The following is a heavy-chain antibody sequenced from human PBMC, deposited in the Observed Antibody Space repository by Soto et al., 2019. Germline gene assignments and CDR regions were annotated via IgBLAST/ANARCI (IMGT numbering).Heavy chain of an antibody. Sequence: GGSLRLSCAPSEFTVSNNYMNWVRQAPGKGLEWVSIIYSDGSIFYADSVKGRFTISRDNSKNTLYLQMNSLRPEDTALFYCARGPYDFWSGYIADAFDVWGQGTMVTVSS. V-gene: IGHV3-66*02. D-gene: IGHD3-3*01. J-gene: IGHJ3*01. CDR1: EFTVSNNY. CDR3: ARGPYDFWSGYIADAFDV. CDR2: IYSDGSI.